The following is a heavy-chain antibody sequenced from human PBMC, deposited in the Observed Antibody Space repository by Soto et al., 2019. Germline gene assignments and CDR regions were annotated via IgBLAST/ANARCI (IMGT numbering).Heavy chain of an antibody. Sequence: GGSLRLSCAASGFTFSSYGMHWARQAPGKGLEWVAVISYDGSNKYYADSVKGRFTISRDNSKNTLYLQMNSLRAEDTAVYYCAKGVTNIVVVTVIDYWGQGTLVTVSS. V-gene: IGHV3-30*18. CDR1: GFTFSSYG. CDR2: ISYDGSNK. D-gene: IGHD2-21*02. J-gene: IGHJ4*02. CDR3: AKGVTNIVVVTVIDY.